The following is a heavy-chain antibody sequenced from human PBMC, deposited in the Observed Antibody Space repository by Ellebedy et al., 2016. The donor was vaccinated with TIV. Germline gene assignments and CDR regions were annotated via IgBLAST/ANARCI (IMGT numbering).Heavy chain of an antibody. CDR3: ARDAPVLRYFDWQIKDDY. Sequence: GESLKISCTASGFTFSHYWMSWVRQAPGKGPEWVANINQHGSEKYYVGSVKGRFTVARDNAKNSLYLQMNSLRAEDTAVYYCARDAPVLRYFDWQIKDDYWGQGTLVTVSS. CDR1: GFTFSHYW. J-gene: IGHJ4*02. CDR2: INQHGSEK. V-gene: IGHV3-7*01. D-gene: IGHD3-9*01.